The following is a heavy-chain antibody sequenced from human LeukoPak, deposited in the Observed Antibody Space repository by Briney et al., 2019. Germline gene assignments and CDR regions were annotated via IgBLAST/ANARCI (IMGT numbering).Heavy chain of an antibody. V-gene: IGHV4-59*01. Sequence: PSETLSLTCTVSCVSFSDYYWGWIRQPPGEGLEWVGYVYYAGSTNYSPSLKSRVTMSIDTSKKQISLKLNSVTSANPAVYYVARRGSIGRSGADPFYLWGQGTMVTVSS. CDR2: VYYAGST. D-gene: IGHD3-10*01. CDR1: CVSFSDYY. J-gene: IGHJ3*01. CDR3: ARRGSIGRSGADPFYL.